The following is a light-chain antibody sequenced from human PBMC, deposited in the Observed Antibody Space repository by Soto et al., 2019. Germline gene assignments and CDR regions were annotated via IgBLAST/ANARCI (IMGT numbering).Light chain of an antibody. CDR1: QTISTN. J-gene: IGKJ4*01. Sequence: DIQMSQSPSSLSASVGDRVTITCRASQTISTNLNWYQWKPGKAPKFLIYAASSLHGGVPSRFSGSGSGTDFTLTISNLQPEDFATYLCQQSYSSPLTFGGGPKVEIK. CDR2: AAS. CDR3: QQSYSSPLT. V-gene: IGKV1-39*01.